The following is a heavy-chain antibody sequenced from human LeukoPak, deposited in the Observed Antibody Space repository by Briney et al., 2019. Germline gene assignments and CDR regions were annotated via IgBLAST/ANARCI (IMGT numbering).Heavy chain of an antibody. V-gene: IGHV3-48*03. CDR2: ISSSGSTI. D-gene: IGHD6-6*01. CDR1: GFTLSSYE. J-gene: IGHJ4*02. CDR3: ARERIAAHGRTTFPDY. Sequence: GGSLRLSCAASGFTLSSYEMNWVRQAPGKGLEWVSYISSSGSTIYYADSVKGRFTISRDNAKNSLYLQMNSLRAEDTAVYYCARERIAAHGRTTFPDYWGQGTLVTVSS.